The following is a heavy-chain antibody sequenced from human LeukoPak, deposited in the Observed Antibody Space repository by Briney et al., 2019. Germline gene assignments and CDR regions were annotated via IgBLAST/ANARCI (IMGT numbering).Heavy chain of an antibody. J-gene: IGHJ4*02. D-gene: IGHD6-13*01. V-gene: IGHV1-46*04. CDR3: ARGTEGGSSSWLDFDY. Sequence: ASVKVSCKASEDTFTRHYIHWVRQAPGQGLEWIGLINPDDDSIDYTQKLRGRITVTRDRSTSTVYMELKSLRSDDTAVYYCARGTEGGSSSWLDFDYWGQGTLVTVSS. CDR1: EDTFTRHY. CDR2: INPDDDSI.